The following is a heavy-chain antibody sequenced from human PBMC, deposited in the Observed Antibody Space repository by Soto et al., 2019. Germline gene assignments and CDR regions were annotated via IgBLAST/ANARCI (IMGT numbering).Heavy chain of an antibody. D-gene: IGHD3-22*01. Sequence: ASVKVSCKASGYTFTSYAMHWVRQAPGQRLEWMGWINAGNGNTKYSQKFQGRVTITRDTSASTAYMELSSLRSEDTAVYYCAREGSSGYYSHLYFDYWGQGTLVNSPQ. CDR2: INAGNGNT. CDR3: AREGSSGYYSHLYFDY. V-gene: IGHV1-3*01. J-gene: IGHJ4*02. CDR1: GYTFTSYA.